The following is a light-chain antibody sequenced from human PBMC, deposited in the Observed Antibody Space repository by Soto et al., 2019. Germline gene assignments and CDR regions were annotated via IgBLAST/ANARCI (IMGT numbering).Light chain of an antibody. CDR3: CSYAGHTNVV. J-gene: IGLJ2*01. CDR1: ISDVGGYNY. Sequence: QSALTQPSSASGSPGQSVTISCTGTISDVGGYNYVSWYQQHPGKAPKLIIFEATKRPSGVPDRFSGSKSGNTASLTVSGLQAEDEADYYCCSYAGHTNVVFGGGTKVTVL. V-gene: IGLV2-8*01. CDR2: EAT.